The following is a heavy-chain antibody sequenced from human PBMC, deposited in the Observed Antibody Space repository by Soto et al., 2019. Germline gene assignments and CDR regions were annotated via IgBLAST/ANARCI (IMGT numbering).Heavy chain of an antibody. CDR1: GGSFSGYY. CDR3: ARGFSLGSYWARGSFDY. D-gene: IGHD1-26*01. Sequence: QVQLQQWGAGLLKPSETLSLTCAVYGGSFSGYYWSWIRQPPGKGLEWSGEINHSGSTNYNPSLKSRVTISVDTSKNQFSLKLSSVTAADTAVYYCARGFSLGSYWARGSFDYWGQGTLVTVSS. J-gene: IGHJ4*02. V-gene: IGHV4-34*01. CDR2: INHSGST.